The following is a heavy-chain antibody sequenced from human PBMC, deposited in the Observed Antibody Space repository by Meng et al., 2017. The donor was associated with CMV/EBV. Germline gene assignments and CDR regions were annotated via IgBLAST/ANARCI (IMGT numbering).Heavy chain of an antibody. Sequence: ESLKISCTVSGGSISSYYWSWIRQPPGKGLEWIGYIYYSGSTNYNPSLKSRVTISVDTSKNKYSLKLSSVNTADTAVYYCAGGEGQWTLPRDFDYWGQGTLVTVSS. CDR2: IYYSGST. V-gene: IGHV4-59*01. D-gene: IGHD6-19*01. CDR1: GGSISSYY. CDR3: AGGEGQWTLPRDFDY. J-gene: IGHJ4*02.